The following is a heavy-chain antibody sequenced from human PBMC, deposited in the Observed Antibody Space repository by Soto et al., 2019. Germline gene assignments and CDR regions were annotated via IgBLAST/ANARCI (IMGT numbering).Heavy chain of an antibody. Sequence: EVQVVESGGGLVQPGGSLRLSCAVSGFTVNNIFMTWVRQAPGKGLEWVSVISSDGSTYYADSVKGRFTISIDNSKNTLCLEMRSLRAGDTAVYYCARDIFGGSYDFWHGGQGTLVTVSS. D-gene: IGHD3-3*01. J-gene: IGHJ4*02. V-gene: IGHV3-66*01. CDR3: ARDIFGGSYDFWH. CDR2: ISSDGST. CDR1: GFTVNNIF.